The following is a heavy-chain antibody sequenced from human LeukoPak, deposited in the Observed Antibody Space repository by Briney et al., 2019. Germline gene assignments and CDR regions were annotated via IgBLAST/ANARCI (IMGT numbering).Heavy chain of an antibody. CDR2: MNPNSGNT. Sequence: ASVKVSCKASGYTFTSYDINWVRQATGQGLEWMGWMNPNSGNTGYAQKFQGRVTMTRNTSISTAYMELSSLRSEDTAVYYCARGRQYAYYYDNYYGTDVWGQGTTVTVSS. CDR1: GYTFTSYD. D-gene: IGHD3-22*01. CDR3: ARGRQYAYYYDNYYGTDV. J-gene: IGHJ6*02. V-gene: IGHV1-8*01.